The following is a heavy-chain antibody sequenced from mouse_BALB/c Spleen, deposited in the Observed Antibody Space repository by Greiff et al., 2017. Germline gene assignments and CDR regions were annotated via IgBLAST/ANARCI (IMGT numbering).Heavy chain of an antibody. J-gene: IGHJ3*01. V-gene: IGHV2-9*02. CDR1: GFSLTSYG. D-gene: IGHD1-1*01. Sequence: QVQLKESGPGLVAPSQSLSITCTVSGFSLTSYGVHWVRQPPGKGLEWLGVIWAGGSTNYNSALMSRLSISKDNSKSQVFLKMNSLQTDDTAMYYCARAYYYGSSYWFAYWGQGTLVTVSA. CDR2: IWAGGST. CDR3: ARAYYYGSSYWFAY.